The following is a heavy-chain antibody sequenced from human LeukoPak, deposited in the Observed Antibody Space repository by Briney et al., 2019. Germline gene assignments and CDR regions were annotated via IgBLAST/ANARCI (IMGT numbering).Heavy chain of an antibody. J-gene: IGHJ3*02. Sequence: SQTLSLTCTVSGGSLSSGSYYWSWLRQPAGKGLEWIGRIYTSGSTNYNPSLKSRVTISVLTSKNRFSLKLSSVTAADTAVYYCATLTGGDDAFDIWGRGTMVTVSS. CDR2: IYTSGST. D-gene: IGHD4-23*01. V-gene: IGHV4-61*02. CDR1: GGSLSSGSYY. CDR3: ATLTGGDDAFDI.